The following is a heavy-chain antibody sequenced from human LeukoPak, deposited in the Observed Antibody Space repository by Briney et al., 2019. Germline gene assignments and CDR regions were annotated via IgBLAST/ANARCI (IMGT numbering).Heavy chain of an antibody. CDR2: IYYSGST. J-gene: IGHJ3*02. CDR3: ATSSTSLGAFDI. Sequence: SEPLSLTCTGSGGAISSYYWSWIRQPPGKGLEWIGYIYYSGSTNYNPSLKSRVTISVDTSKNQFSLKLSSVTAADTAVYYCATSSTSLGAFDIWGQGTMVTVSS. D-gene: IGHD2-2*01. V-gene: IGHV4-59*01. CDR1: GGAISSYY.